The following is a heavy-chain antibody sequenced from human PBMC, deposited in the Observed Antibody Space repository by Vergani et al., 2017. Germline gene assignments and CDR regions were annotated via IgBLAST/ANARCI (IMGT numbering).Heavy chain of an antibody. Sequence: QVQLVQSGAEVKKPGSSVKVSCKASGGTFSSYAISWVRQAPGQGLEWMGRIIPIFGTANYAQKFQGRVMITADESTSTAYMELSSLRSEDTAVYYCAREGARGYSSSLPQIYGMDVWGQGTTVTVSS. CDR1: GGTFSSYA. CDR2: IIPIFGTA. D-gene: IGHD6-13*01. V-gene: IGHV1-69*18. CDR3: AREGARGYSSSLPQIYGMDV. J-gene: IGHJ6*02.